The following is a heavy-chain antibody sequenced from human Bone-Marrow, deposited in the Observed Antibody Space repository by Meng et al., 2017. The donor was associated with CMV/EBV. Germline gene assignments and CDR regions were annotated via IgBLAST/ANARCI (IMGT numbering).Heavy chain of an antibody. J-gene: IGHJ2*01. V-gene: IGHV3-11*01. CDR1: GFTFSDYY. CDR3: ARIYGSGSYYNPFDV. Sequence: AASGFTFSDYYMSWIRQAPGKGLEWVSYISSTKYYADSVKGRFTISRDNAKSSLYLQMNSLRAEDTAVYYCARIYGSGSYYNPFDVWGRGTLVTVSS. D-gene: IGHD3-10*01. CDR2: ISSTK.